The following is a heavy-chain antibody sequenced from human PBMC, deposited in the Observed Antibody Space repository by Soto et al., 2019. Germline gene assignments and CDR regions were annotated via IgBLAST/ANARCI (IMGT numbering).Heavy chain of an antibody. J-gene: IGHJ4*02. CDR2: IYYSGST. D-gene: IGHD2-15*01. CDR1: GGSISSGDYY. CDR3: AGEVVVAASFDY. Sequence: SETLSLTCTVSGGSISSGDYYWSWIRQPPGKGLEWIGYIYYSGSTYYNPSLKSRVTISVDTSKNQFSLKLSSVTAAGTAVYYCAGEVVVAASFDYWGQGTLVTVSS. V-gene: IGHV4-30-4*01.